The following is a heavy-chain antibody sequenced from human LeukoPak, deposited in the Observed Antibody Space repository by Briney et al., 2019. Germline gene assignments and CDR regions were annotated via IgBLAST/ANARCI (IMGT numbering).Heavy chain of an antibody. CDR2: ISGSGGST. J-gene: IGHJ5*02. V-gene: IGHV3-23*01. D-gene: IGHD6-13*01. CDR3: AKGRKIKTSSSSNWFDP. CDR1: GFTFSSYS. Sequence: GGSLRLSCAASGFTFSSYSMNWVRQAPGKGLEWVSAISGSGGSTYYADSVKGRFTISRDNSKNTLYLQMNSLRAEDTAVYYCAKGRKIKTSSSSNWFDPWGQGTLVTVSS.